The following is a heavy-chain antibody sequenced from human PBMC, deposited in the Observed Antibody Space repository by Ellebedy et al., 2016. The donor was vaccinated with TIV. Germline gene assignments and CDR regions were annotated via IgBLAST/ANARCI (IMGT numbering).Heavy chain of an antibody. J-gene: IGHJ4*02. CDR1: GFAVSYYD. Sequence: PGGSLRLSCAASGFAVSYYDMSWGRRAPGKGLEWVSIFYIGGKTFYADSVKGRFIISRDNSRNQLYLEMNSLRAEDTGVYYCARAYYYDSSGYLDYWGQGTQVTVSS. CDR2: FYIGGKT. CDR3: ARAYYYDSSGYLDY. D-gene: IGHD3-22*01. V-gene: IGHV3-53*01.